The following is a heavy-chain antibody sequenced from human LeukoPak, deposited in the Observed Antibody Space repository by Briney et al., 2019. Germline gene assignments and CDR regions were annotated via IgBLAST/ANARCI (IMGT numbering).Heavy chain of an antibody. CDR1: GFTFSSYW. Sequence: PGRSLRLSCAVSGFTFSSYWMSWVRQAPGKGLEWVANIKQDGSEKYYVDSLKGRFTISRDNAKNSLYLQMNSLRAEDTAVYYCARVRSSMELVWGQGTLVTVSS. CDR2: IKQDGSEK. D-gene: IGHD1-7*01. J-gene: IGHJ4*02. V-gene: IGHV3-7*05. CDR3: ARVRSSMELV.